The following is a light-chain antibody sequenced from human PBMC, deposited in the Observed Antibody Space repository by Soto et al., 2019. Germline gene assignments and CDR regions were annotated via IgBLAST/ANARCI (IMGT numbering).Light chain of an antibody. CDR3: QQYNNWPPWT. CDR1: QSVSNN. Sequence: EVVMTQSPATLSVSPGDRATLSCRTSQSVSNNLAWYQQKPGQGPRLLIYGASTRATGIPVRFSGSGSGTEFTLTISSLPSEDFAVYSCQQYNNWPPWTFGQGTKVEIK. CDR2: GAS. J-gene: IGKJ1*01. V-gene: IGKV3-15*01.